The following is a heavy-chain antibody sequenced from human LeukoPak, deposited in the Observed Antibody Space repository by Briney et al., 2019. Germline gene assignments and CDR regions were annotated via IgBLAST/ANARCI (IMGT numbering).Heavy chain of an antibody. CDR1: GFTVSSNY. Sequence: GGSLRLSCAASGFTVSSNYMSWVRQAPGKGLEWVSVIYSGGSTYYADSVKGRFTSSRDNSKNTLYLQMNSLRAEDTAVYYCATQSGYDSSGSLYFQHWGQGTLVTVSS. CDR2: IYSGGST. J-gene: IGHJ1*01. D-gene: IGHD3-22*01. CDR3: ATQSGYDSSGSLYFQH. V-gene: IGHV3-53*01.